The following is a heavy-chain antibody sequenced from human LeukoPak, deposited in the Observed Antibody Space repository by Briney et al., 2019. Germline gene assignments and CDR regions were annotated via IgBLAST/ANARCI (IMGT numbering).Heavy chain of an antibody. CDR3: ARYVAVAGTGLVNYYYMDV. Sequence: AASVKVSCKASGYTFTSYGISWVRQGPGQGLEWVGWISAYNGNTNYAQKLQGRVTMTTDTSTSTAYMELRSLRSDDTAVYYCARYVAVAGTGLVNYYYMDVWGKGTTVTVSS. V-gene: IGHV1-18*01. D-gene: IGHD6-19*01. CDR2: ISAYNGNT. J-gene: IGHJ6*03. CDR1: GYTFTSYG.